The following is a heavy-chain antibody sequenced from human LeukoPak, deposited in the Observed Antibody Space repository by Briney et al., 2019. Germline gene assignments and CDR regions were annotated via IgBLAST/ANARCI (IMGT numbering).Heavy chain of an antibody. CDR2: IYTSGST. J-gene: IGHJ4*02. V-gene: IGHV4-4*07. CDR1: GGSISSYY. CDR3: ARESGFPDWPRSYYFDY. Sequence: SETLSLTCTVSGGSISSYYWSWIRQPAGKGLEWIGRIYTSGSTSYNPSLKSRVTMSVDTSKNQFSLKLSSMTAADTAVYYCARESGFPDWPRSYYFDYWGQGTLVTVSS. D-gene: IGHD3/OR15-3a*01.